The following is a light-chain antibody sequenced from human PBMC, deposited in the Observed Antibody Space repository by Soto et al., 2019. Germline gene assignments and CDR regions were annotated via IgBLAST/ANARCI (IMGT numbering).Light chain of an antibody. CDR3: QQYRSYTPLT. CDR2: KAS. CDR1: RSINRW. Sequence: DIQMTQSPSTLSASVGDRVTITCRASRSINRWLAWYQEKPGKAPNLVIYKASSLEGGVPSRFNGSGSGTEFTLTISSLQPDDFATYYCQQYRSYTPLTFGGGTKVEIK. J-gene: IGKJ4*01. V-gene: IGKV1-5*03.